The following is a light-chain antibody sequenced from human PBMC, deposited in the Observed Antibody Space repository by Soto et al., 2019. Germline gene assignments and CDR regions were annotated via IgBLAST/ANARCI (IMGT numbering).Light chain of an antibody. CDR3: CSYAGSYTLV. CDR1: SSDVGGYHY. CDR2: DVN. Sequence: QSVLTQPRSVSGSPGQSVTLSCTGTSSDVGGYHYVSWYQHHPGKAPKIIIYDVNKRPSGVPDRFSDSKSGNTASLTISGLQTEDEADYYCCSYAGSYTLVFGGGSKLTVL. V-gene: IGLV2-11*01. J-gene: IGLJ2*01.